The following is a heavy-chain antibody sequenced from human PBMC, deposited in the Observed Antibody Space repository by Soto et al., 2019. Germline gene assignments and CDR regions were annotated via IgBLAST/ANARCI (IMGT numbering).Heavy chain of an antibody. J-gene: IGHJ6*03. CDR3: ARDLSSTLFRGRYYYYYTDV. D-gene: IGHD3-10*01. V-gene: IGHV3-53*04. CDR1: GFTFSSYA. Sequence: PGGPLRLSCAASGFTFSSYAMSWVRQAPGKVLEWVAVIYNSGSTYYADSVKGRFTISRHNSKNTLYLQMNSLRAEGTAVYYCARDLSSTLFRGRYYYYYTDVWGKGTTLTVSS. CDR2: IYNSGST.